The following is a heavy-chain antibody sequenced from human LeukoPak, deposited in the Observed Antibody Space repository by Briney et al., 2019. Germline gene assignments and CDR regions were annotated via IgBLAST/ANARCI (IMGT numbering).Heavy chain of an antibody. CDR1: GGSISSSSYY. CDR3: ANTGYSSGWYLGTVDY. J-gene: IGHJ4*02. V-gene: IGHV4-39*01. D-gene: IGHD6-19*01. CDR2: IYYSGST. Sequence: PSETLSLTCTVSGGSISSSSYYWGWVRQPPGKGLECIGNIYYSGSTYYNPSPKSRVTISVDTSKTQFSLKVSSVTAADTAVYYCANTGYSSGWYLGTVDYWGQGTLVTVSS.